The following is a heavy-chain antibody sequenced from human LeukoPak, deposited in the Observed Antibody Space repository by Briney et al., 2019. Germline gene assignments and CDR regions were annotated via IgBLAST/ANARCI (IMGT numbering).Heavy chain of an antibody. J-gene: IGHJ5*02. V-gene: IGHV4-34*01. CDR1: GGSFSGYY. D-gene: IGHD2-8*01. CDR3: ARVYCTSGVCYTRWFDP. Sequence: SETLSLTCAVYGGSFSGYYWSWSRQPPGKGLEWIGEINHSGSTNYNPSLKSRVTISVDTSKNQFSLKLSSVTAADTAVYYCARVYCTSGVCYTRWFDPWGQGTLVTVSS. CDR2: INHSGST.